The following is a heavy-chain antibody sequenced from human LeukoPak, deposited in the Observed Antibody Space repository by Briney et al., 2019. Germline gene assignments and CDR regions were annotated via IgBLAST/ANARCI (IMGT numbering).Heavy chain of an antibody. V-gene: IGHV3-53*01. CDR2: IYNGGST. Sequence: PGGSLRLSCAASGFTLSSNYMSWVPQAPGKGLEWGSVIYNGGSTYYSESVTGRFTISRDNSKNTLYLQMNSLRAEDTAVYYCAITRVYSSGWYRYWGQGTLVTVS. J-gene: IGHJ4*02. D-gene: IGHD6-19*01. CDR1: GFTLSSNY. CDR3: AITRVYSSGWYRY.